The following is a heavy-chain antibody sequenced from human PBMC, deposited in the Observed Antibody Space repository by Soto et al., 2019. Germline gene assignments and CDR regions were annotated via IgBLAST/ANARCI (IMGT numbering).Heavy chain of an antibody. V-gene: IGHV4-28*01. CDR3: ARREIQGPIDY. D-gene: IGHD1-26*01. J-gene: IGHJ4*02. Sequence: QVQLQESGPGLVKPSDTLSLTCAVSGYSISSSNWWGWIRQPPGKGLEWIGYIYYSGTTYYNPSPKSRVTMSVDTSKNPFSLKLTSLTAVDTAVYYCARREIQGPIDYWGQGTLVTVSS. CDR2: IYYSGTT. CDR1: GYSISSSNW.